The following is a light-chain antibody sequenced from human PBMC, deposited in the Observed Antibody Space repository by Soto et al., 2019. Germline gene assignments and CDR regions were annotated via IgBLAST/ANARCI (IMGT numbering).Light chain of an antibody. Sequence: IVLPQSPGTLSLSPGERATLSCRVNQAVTNYYVACYQQKDGQAPRLLIYDASTSATGIADRFSGSGSGTDFTLTISRLEPEDFALYYCQQYGYSPITFGQGTRLEI. V-gene: IGKV3-20*01. CDR3: QQYGYSPIT. J-gene: IGKJ5*01. CDR2: DAS. CDR1: QAVTNYY.